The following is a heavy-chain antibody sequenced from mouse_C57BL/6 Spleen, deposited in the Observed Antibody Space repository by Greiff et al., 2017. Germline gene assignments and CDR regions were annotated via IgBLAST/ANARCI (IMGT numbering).Heavy chain of an antibody. CDR1: GFTFSDYY. CDR2: INYDGSST. Sequence: EVKVVESEGGLVQPGSSMKLSCTASGFTFSDYYMAWVRQVPEKGLEWVANINYDGSSTYYLDSLKSRFIISRDNAKNILYLQMSSLKSEDTATYYCARDRDGFYDGYYGYFDYWGQGTTLTVSS. J-gene: IGHJ2*01. V-gene: IGHV5-16*01. D-gene: IGHD2-3*01. CDR3: ARDRDGFYDGYYGYFDY.